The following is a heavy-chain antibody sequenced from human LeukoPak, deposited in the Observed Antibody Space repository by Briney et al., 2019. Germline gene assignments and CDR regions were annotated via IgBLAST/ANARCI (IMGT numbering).Heavy chain of an antibody. CDR1: GGSISSGSYY. CDR2: IYTSGST. CDR3: ARLGGNRQWLTLDY. D-gene: IGHD6-19*01. V-gene: IGHV4-61*02. J-gene: IGHJ4*02. Sequence: SQTLSLTCTVSGGSISSGSYYWSWIRQPAGKGLEWIGRIYTSGSTNYNPSLKSRVTISVDTSKNQFSLKLSSVTAADTAVYYCARLGGNRQWLTLDYWGQGTLVTVSS.